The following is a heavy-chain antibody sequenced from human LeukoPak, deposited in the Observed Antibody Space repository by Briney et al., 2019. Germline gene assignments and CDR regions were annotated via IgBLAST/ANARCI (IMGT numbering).Heavy chain of an antibody. Sequence: GGSLRLSCAASGFTFSSYGVSWVRQAPGKGLEWVSAISGSGGSTYYADSVKGRFTISRDNSKNTLYLQMNSLRADDTAVYYCAKDLVAYYDILTGSMETGFDYWGQGTLVTVSS. J-gene: IGHJ4*02. D-gene: IGHD3-9*01. V-gene: IGHV3-23*01. CDR3: AKDLVAYYDILTGSMETGFDY. CDR2: ISGSGGST. CDR1: GFTFSSYG.